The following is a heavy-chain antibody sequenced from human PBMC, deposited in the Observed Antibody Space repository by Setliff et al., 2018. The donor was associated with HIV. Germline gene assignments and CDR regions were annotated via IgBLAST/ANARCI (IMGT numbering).Heavy chain of an antibody. CDR2: IRYDESLT. V-gene: IGHV3-30*02. CDR1: GFIFSVHD. J-gene: IGHJ4*02. D-gene: IGHD2-21*01. CDR3: VTRYCGESTCPEFDY. Sequence: GGSLRLSCAASGFIFSVHDMDWVRQAPGKGLEWVAFIRYDESLTHYADSVEGRFTVTRDNPKNTLYLQMNSLRPEDTAVYYCVTRYCGESTCPEFDYWGQGTLVTVS.